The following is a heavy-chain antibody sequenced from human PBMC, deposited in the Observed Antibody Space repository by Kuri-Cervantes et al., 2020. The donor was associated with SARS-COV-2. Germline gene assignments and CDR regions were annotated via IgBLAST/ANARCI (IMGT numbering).Heavy chain of an antibody. CDR2: ISAYNGNT. D-gene: IGHD6-19*01. CDR1: GYTFTSYG. Sequence: ASVKVSCKASGYTFTSYGISWVRQAPGQGLEWMGWISAYNGNTNYAQKLQGRVTMTTDTSTNTAYMELKRLRSDDTAVYYCAGGPFSSGWFDYWGQGTLVTVSS. V-gene: IGHV1-18*01. CDR3: AGGPFSSGWFDY. J-gene: IGHJ4*02.